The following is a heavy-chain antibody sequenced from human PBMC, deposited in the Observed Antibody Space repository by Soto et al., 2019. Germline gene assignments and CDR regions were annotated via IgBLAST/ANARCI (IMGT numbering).Heavy chain of an antibody. D-gene: IGHD5-12*01. J-gene: IGHJ6*03. V-gene: IGHV3-23*01. Sequence: EVQLLESGGGLVQPGGSLRLSCAASGFTFINYAMSWVRQAPGKGLEWVPSIAGAGGSTYYADSVKGRFTISRDNSKNTLYLQVNSVRADDTAVYYCAKGSGYDYTYYYHCYMDVWGKGTTVTVSS. CDR1: GFTFINYA. CDR3: AKGSGYDYTYYYHCYMDV. CDR2: IAGAGGST.